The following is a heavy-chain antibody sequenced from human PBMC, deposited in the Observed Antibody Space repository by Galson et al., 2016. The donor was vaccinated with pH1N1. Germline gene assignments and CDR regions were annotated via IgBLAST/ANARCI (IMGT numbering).Heavy chain of an antibody. D-gene: IGHD1-26*01. CDR2: INGAGIQR. CDR1: GFTFTNYG. J-gene: IGHJ5*01. CDR3: AKDLPTSWDFDS. V-gene: IGHV3-23*01. Sequence: SLRLSCAASGFTFTNYGMTWVRKAPGKGLEWVSNINGAGIQRYYSDSVRGRFTISRDNSRNMLFLQMNNLSAEDTAVYYCAKDLPTSWDFDSWGRGTLVTVSS.